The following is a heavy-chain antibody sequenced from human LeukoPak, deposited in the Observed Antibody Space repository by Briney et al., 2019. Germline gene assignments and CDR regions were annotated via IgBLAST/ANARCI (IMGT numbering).Heavy chain of an antibody. V-gene: IGHV6-1*01. J-gene: IGHJ6*02. CDR1: GDSVSSNSAA. D-gene: IGHD3-16*02. CDR2: TYYRSKWYN. Sequence: SQTLSLTCAISGDSVSSNSAAWNWIRQSPSRGLEWLGRTYYRSKWYNDYAVSVKSRITINPDTSKNQFSLQLNSVTPEDTAVYYCARVRLRLGELSFSYGMDVWGQGTTVTVSS. CDR3: ARVRLRLGELSFSYGMDV.